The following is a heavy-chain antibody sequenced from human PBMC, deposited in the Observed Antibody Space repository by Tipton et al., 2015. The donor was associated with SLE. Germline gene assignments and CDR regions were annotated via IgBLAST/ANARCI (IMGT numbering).Heavy chain of an antibody. Sequence: LRLSRTVSGGSISSGGYYWSWIRQPPGKGLEWIGDIFYSGSTNYNPSLLSRVTISVDTSKNHFSLRLSSVTAADTAVYYCARTWEEAARVDYWGQGTLVTVSS. J-gene: IGHJ4*02. CDR3: ARTWEEAARVDY. CDR2: IFYSGST. D-gene: IGHD1-26*01. CDR1: GGSISSGGYY. V-gene: IGHV4-30-4*01.